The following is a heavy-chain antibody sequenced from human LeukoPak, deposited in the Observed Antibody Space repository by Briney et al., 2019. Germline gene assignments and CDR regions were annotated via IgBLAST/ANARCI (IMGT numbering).Heavy chain of an antibody. CDR3: ARRGHGDLDY. CDR1: GYTFTAYY. J-gene: IGHJ4*02. Sequence: ASVKVSCKASGYTFTAYYMHWVRQAPGQGLEWMGWINPNSGGTNYVQKFQGRVTMTRDTSISTAYMGLSRLTSDDTAVYYCARRGHGDLDYWGQGTLVTVSS. D-gene: IGHD4-17*01. CDR2: INPNSGGT. V-gene: IGHV1-2*02.